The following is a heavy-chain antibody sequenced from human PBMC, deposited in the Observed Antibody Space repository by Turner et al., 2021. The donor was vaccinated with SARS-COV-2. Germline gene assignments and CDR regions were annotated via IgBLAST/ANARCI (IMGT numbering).Heavy chain of an antibody. D-gene: IGHD3-22*01. V-gene: IGHV4-39*01. CDR3: ARQSPYYYGSSGYYSGAFDI. J-gene: IGHJ3*02. CDR1: GGSISSSRYY. Sequence: PLQESVPGLVKPSETLSRTCTVYGGSISSSRYYWGWIRRPPGKGLGWIGSFYYRGRTDYNPSIKSRVTISVDTTKIQFSLKMSSVTAADTAVYYCARQSPYYYGSSGYYSGAFDIWGQGTMVTVSS. CDR2: FYYRGRT.